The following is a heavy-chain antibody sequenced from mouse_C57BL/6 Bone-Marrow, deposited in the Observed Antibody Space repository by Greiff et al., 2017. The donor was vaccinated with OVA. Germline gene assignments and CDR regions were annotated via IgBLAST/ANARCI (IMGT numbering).Heavy chain of an antibody. Sequence: EVNLVESGGDLVKPGGSLKLSCAASGFTFSSYGMSWVRQTPDKRLEWVATISSGGSYTYYPDSVKGRFTISRDNAKNTLYLQMSSLKSEDTAMYYCARHRRYFDYWGQGTTLTVSS. CDR1: GFTFSSYG. CDR2: ISSGGSYT. V-gene: IGHV5-6*01. J-gene: IGHJ2*01. CDR3: ARHRRYFDY.